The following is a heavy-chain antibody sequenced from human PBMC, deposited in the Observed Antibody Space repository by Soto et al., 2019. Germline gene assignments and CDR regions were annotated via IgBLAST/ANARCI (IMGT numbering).Heavy chain of an antibody. Sequence: GGSLRLSCAASGFTFSSYGMHWVRQAPGKGLEWVAVISYDGSSTYYADSVKGRFTISRDNSKNTLYLQMNSLRAEDTAVYYCAKNYYDSNGYYGYWGQGTLVTVSS. D-gene: IGHD3-22*01. CDR3: AKNYYDSNGYYGY. V-gene: IGHV3-30*18. CDR2: ISYDGSST. CDR1: GFTFSSYG. J-gene: IGHJ4*02.